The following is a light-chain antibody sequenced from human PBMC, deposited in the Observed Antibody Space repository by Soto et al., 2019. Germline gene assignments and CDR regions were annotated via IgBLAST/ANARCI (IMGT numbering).Light chain of an antibody. Sequence: QSVLTQPPSASGTPGQRVTISCSGSSSNIGSNYVYWYQQLPGTAPKLLIYRNNQQPSGVPDRFTGSKSGTSAALAISGLRSEDEADYYCAAWDDSLGGHVVFGGGTKLTVL. CDR3: AAWDDSLGGHVV. CDR2: RNN. V-gene: IGLV1-47*01. J-gene: IGLJ2*01. CDR1: SSNIGSNY.